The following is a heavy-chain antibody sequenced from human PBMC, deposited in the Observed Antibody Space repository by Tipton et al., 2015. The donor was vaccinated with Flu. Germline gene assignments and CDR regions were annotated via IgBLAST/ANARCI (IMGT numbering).Heavy chain of an antibody. CDR1: GDSITDYY. D-gene: IGHD6-6*01. J-gene: IGHJ4*02. CDR3: AREGRREQLALDY. V-gene: IGHV4-39*07. Sequence: TLSLTCNVSGDSITDYYWGWIRQPPGKGLEWIGSIYYSGSTYYNPSLKSRVTISVDTSKNQFSLKLSSVTAADTAVYYCAREGRREQLALDYWGQGTLVTVSS. CDR2: IYYSGST.